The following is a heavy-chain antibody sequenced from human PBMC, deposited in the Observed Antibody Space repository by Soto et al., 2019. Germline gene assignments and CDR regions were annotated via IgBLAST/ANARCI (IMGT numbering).Heavy chain of an antibody. J-gene: IGHJ4*02. CDR3: ARVIAAAGNFDY. D-gene: IGHD6-13*01. CDR2: ISAYNGNT. Sequence: GASGEVSCKASGYAFTSYGMTWVRRAPGQGLEWMGWISAYNGNTNYAQKLQGRVTMTTDTSTSTAYMELRSLRSDDTAVYYCARVIAAAGNFDYWGQGTLVTVSS. V-gene: IGHV1-18*04. CDR1: GYAFTSYG.